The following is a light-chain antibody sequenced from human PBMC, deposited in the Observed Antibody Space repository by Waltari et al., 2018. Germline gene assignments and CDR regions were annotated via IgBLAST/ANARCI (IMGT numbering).Light chain of an antibody. J-gene: IGKJ2*01. CDR3: QQYNNWPV. CDR2: GAS. Sequence: ETVMTHSPATLSVSPGERATLSCRASQSVSSNLAWYQQNPGQAPRLLIYGASTRATGIPARFSGSGSGTEFTLTISSLQSEDFAVYYCQQYNNWPVFGQGTKLEI. V-gene: IGKV3-15*01. CDR1: QSVSSN.